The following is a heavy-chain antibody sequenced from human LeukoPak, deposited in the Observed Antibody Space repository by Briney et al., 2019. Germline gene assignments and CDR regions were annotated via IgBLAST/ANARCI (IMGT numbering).Heavy chain of an antibody. V-gene: IGHV5-51*01. Sequence: NLGESLKISCKGSGYRFTSYLIGWVRQKPGKGLEWMGIIYPGDSDTRYSPSFQGQVTISADKSISTAYLQWSSLKASDTAMYYCARRVGYDLDYWGQGTLVTVSS. D-gene: IGHD2-8*01. CDR3: ARRVGYDLDY. CDR2: IYPGDSDT. J-gene: IGHJ4*02. CDR1: GYRFTSYL.